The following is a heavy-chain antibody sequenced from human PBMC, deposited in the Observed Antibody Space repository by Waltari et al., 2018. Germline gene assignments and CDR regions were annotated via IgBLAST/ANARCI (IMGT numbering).Heavy chain of an antibody. CDR1: GYTFVAFY. CDR3: VKVAKGSHTYYSFDN. V-gene: IGHV1-2*02. J-gene: IGHJ4*02. D-gene: IGHD3-22*01. CDR2: LDPNIGDT. Sequence: QVHLVQSGAEVKKPGASVKVSCRASGYTFVAFYMHWVRLVPGQGLELMGRLDPNIGDTTYPQKFQGRITMTRDTSISTAFMELSGLRSDDTAIYYCVKVAKGSHTYYSFDNWGQGTLVTVSS.